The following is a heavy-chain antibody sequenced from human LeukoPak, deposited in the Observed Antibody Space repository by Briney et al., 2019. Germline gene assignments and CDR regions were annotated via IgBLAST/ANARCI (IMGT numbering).Heavy chain of an antibody. Sequence: PSGTLSLTCAVSGGSISSSNWWSWVRQPPGKGLEWIGEIYHSGSTNYNPSLKSRVTISVDTSKNQFSLKLSSVTAADTAVYYCASISGGKNRFDPWGQGTLVTVSS. V-gene: IGHV4-4*02. D-gene: IGHD2-15*01. J-gene: IGHJ5*02. CDR1: GGSISSSNW. CDR3: ASISGGKNRFDP. CDR2: IYHSGST.